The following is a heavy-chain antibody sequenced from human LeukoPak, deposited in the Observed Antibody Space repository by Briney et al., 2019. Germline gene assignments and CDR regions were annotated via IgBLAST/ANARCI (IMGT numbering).Heavy chain of an antibody. J-gene: IGHJ4*02. V-gene: IGHV3-23*01. CDR2: ISGSGGST. CDR1: GFTFSSYA. Sequence: GGSLRLSCAASGFTFSSYAMSWVRQAPGEGLEWVSAISGSGGSTYYADSVKGRFTISRDNSKNTLYLQMNSLRAEDTAVYYCAKEIVVVPAANTDYWGQGTLVTVSS. D-gene: IGHD2-2*01. CDR3: AKEIVVVPAANTDY.